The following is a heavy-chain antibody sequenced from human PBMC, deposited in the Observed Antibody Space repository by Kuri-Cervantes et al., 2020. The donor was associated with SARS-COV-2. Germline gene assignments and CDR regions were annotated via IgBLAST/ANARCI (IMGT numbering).Heavy chain of an antibody. J-gene: IGHJ4*02. CDR1: GFTFDDYA. D-gene: IGHD3-9*01. Sequence: SLKISCAASGFTFDDYAMHWVRQAPGKGLEWVSGISGSGGSTYYADSVKGRFTISRDNAKNSLYLQMNSLRAEDTAVYYCARDAGYYDIEYYFDYWGQGTLVTVSS. V-gene: IGHV3-9*01. CDR2: ISGSGGST. CDR3: ARDAGYYDIEYYFDY.